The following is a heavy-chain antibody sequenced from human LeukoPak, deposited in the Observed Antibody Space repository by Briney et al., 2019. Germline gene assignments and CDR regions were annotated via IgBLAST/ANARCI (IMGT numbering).Heavy chain of an antibody. CDR2: IIPILGIA. V-gene: IGHV1-69*04. D-gene: IGHD1-26*01. Sequence: ASVKVSCKASGYTFTGYYMHWVRQAPGQGLEWMGRIIPILGIANYAQKFQGRVTITADKSTSTAYMELSSLRSEDTAVYYCAREGTPIVGATRAAFDIWGQGTMVTVSS. CDR3: AREGTPIVGATRAAFDI. CDR1: GYTFTGYY. J-gene: IGHJ3*02.